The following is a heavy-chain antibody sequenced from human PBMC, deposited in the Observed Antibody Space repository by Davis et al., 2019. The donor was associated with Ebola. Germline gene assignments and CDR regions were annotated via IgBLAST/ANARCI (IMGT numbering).Heavy chain of an antibody. J-gene: IGHJ6*04. V-gene: IGHV3-13*01. Sequence: GESLKISCAASGFTFSSYDMHWVRQATGKGLEWVSAIGTAGDTSYPGSVKGRFTISRENAKNSLYLQMNSLRAGEKAVYYCAREAVAAAGTLYYYGMDVWGKGTTVTVSS. CDR2: IGTAGDT. CDR3: AREAVAAAGTLYYYGMDV. D-gene: IGHD6-13*01. CDR1: GFTFSSYD.